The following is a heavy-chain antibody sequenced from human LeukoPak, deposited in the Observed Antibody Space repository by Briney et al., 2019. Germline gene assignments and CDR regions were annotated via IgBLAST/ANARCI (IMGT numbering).Heavy chain of an antibody. CDR1: GYTFIGYY. CDR3: ARGRITGTAGLDY. D-gene: IGHD1-20*01. J-gene: IGHJ4*02. CDR2: INPNSGGT. Sequence: ASVKVSCKASGYTFIGYYMHWVRQAPGQGLEWMGWINPNSGGTNYAQKFQGRVTMTRDTSISTAYMELSRLRSDDTAVYYCARGRITGTAGLDYWGQGTLVTVSS. V-gene: IGHV1-2*02.